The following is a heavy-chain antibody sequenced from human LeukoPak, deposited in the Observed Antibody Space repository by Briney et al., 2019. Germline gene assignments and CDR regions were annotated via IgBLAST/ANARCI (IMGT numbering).Heavy chain of an antibody. CDR2: ISYDGSNK. D-gene: IGHD3-16*01. CDR1: GFTFSSYA. J-gene: IGHJ4*02. CDR3: ARDQGVWLDY. Sequence: GGSLRLSCAASGFTFSSYAMHWVRQAPGKGLEWVAVISYDGSNKYYADSVKGRFTISRDNSKNTLYLQMNSLRAEDTAVYYCARDQGVWLDYWGQGTLVTVSS. V-gene: IGHV3-30-3*01.